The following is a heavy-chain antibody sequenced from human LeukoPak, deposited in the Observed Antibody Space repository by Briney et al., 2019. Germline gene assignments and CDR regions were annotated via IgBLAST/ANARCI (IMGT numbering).Heavy chain of an antibody. D-gene: IGHD3-10*01. J-gene: IGHJ4*02. CDR3: ARCYGSGTHDY. V-gene: IGHV4-38-2*02. CDR1: GYSISSGYY. CDR2: IYYSGST. Sequence: SETLSLTCTVSGYSISSGYYWGWIRQPPGKGLEWIGSIYYSGSTYYNPSLKSRVTISVDTSKNQFSLKLSSVTAADTAVYYCARCYGSGTHDYWGQGTLVTVSS.